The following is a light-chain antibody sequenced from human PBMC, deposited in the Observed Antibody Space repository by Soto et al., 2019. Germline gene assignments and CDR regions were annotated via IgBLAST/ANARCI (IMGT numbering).Light chain of an antibody. Sequence: EIVMTQSAATLSVSPGERATLSCRASQSVSSNLAWYQQKPGQAPRLLIYGSSTRATGIPARFSGSGSGTEFTLTINSLQSEDFAIYYCQQYNNWPITFGQGTRLEIK. J-gene: IGKJ5*01. CDR3: QQYNNWPIT. V-gene: IGKV3-15*01. CDR2: GSS. CDR1: QSVSSN.